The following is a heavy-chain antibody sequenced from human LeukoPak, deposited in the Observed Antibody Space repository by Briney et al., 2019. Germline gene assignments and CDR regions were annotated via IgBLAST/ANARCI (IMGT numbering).Heavy chain of an antibody. CDR2: INPNSGGT. Sequence: ASVKVSCKASGYTFTGYYMHWVRQAPGQGLEWMGWINPNSGGTNYAQKFQGRVTMTRDTSISTAYMELSRLRSDDTAVYYCARDIVVVPAAIQNDYWGQGTLVTVSS. CDR3: ARDIVVVPAAIQNDY. D-gene: IGHD2-2*02. J-gene: IGHJ4*02. CDR1: GYTFTGYY. V-gene: IGHV1-2*02.